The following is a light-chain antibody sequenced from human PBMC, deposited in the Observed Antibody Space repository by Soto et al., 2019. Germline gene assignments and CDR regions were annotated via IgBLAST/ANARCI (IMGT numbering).Light chain of an antibody. CDR2: DVN. Sequence: QSALTQPASVSGSPGQSITISCTGTSSDVGGYDYVSWYQQLPGKAPKLLIYDVNNRPSGVSHRFSGSKSGNTASLTISGLQAAEEADYYCSSYPGSSTFVFGTGTKLTVL. CDR1: SSDVGGYDY. CDR3: SSYPGSSTFV. V-gene: IGLV2-14*01. J-gene: IGLJ1*01.